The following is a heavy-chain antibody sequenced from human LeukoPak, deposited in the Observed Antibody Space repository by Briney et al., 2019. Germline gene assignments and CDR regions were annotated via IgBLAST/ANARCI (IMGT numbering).Heavy chain of an antibody. CDR3: ARSPYGSGSYWNRSPFDY. D-gene: IGHD3-10*01. V-gene: IGHV3-64*02. J-gene: IGHJ4*02. CDR1: GFTFSSYA. Sequence: GGSLRLSCAASGFTFSSYAMRWVRQAPGKGLEYVSAISSNGGSTYYADSVKGRFTISRDNSKNTLYLQMGSLRAEDMAVYYCARSPYGSGSYWNRSPFDYWGQGTLVTVSS. CDR2: ISSNGGST.